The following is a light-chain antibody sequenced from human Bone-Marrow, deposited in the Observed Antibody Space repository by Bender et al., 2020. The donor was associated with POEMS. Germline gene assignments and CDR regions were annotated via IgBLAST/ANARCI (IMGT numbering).Light chain of an antibody. CDR2: QGS. CDR3: SSYAVGITWE. CDR1: SSNIGTNP. J-gene: IGLJ3*02. Sequence: QSVLTQPPSASGTPGQRVTISCSGSSSNIGTNPVNWYQQLPGTAPKLMIYQGSKRPSGVSNRFSGSQSGNTAYLTVSGLQAEDEADYYCSSYAVGITWEFGGGTKLTVL. V-gene: IGLV1-44*01.